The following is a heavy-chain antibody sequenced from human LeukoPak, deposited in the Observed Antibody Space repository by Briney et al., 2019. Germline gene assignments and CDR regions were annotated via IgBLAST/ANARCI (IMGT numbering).Heavy chain of an antibody. CDR3: SRDGNYYDSDYYYYMDV. CDR2: ISSKDYGGTT. J-gene: IGHJ6*03. V-gene: IGHV3-49*04. D-gene: IGHD3-22*01. Sequence: GGSLRLSCTASGFTFGDYALSWVRQAPGKGLEWVGFISSKDYGGTTEYAASVTGRFTISRDDSKSIAYLQMNSLKTEDTAVYYCSRDGNYYDSDYYYYMDVWGKGTTVTISS. CDR1: GFTFGDYA.